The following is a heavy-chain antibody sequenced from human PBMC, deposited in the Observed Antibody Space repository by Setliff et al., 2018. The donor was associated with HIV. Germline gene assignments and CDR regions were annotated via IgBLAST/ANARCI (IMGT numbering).Heavy chain of an antibody. CDR1: GFTFSNAW. V-gene: IGHV3-11*04. Sequence: GGSLRLSCAASGFTFSNAWMSWVRQAPGKGLEWVSFISVSGFTIHYADSVQGRFTISRDNARNSLSHQLNSLRADDTAVYYCARVGVGATVFFDYWGQGTLVTVSS. CDR2: ISVSGFTI. J-gene: IGHJ4*02. D-gene: IGHD1-26*01. CDR3: ARVGVGATVFFDY.